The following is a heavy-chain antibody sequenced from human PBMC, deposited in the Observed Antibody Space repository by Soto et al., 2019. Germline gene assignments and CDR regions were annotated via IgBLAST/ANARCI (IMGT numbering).Heavy chain of an antibody. J-gene: IGHJ6*03. Sequence: GGSLRLSCAASGFTFSSYAMSWVRQAPGKGLEWVSAISGSGGSTYYADSVKGRFTISRDNSKNTLYLQMNSLRAEDTAVYYCAKGGERGYSYGHYYYYYMDVWGKGTTVTVSS. CDR1: GFTFSSYA. CDR3: AKGGERGYSYGHYYYYYMDV. D-gene: IGHD5-18*01. CDR2: ISGSGGST. V-gene: IGHV3-23*01.